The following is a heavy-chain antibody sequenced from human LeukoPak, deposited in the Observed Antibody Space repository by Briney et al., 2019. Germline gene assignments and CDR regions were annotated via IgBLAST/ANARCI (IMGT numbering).Heavy chain of an antibody. CDR1: GFTFSSYA. J-gene: IGHJ4*02. CDR3: AKESLRTTTVNEGFDY. V-gene: IGHV3-23*01. D-gene: IGHD4-11*01. CDR2: ISGSGGST. Sequence: GGSLRLSCAASGFTFSSYAMSWVRQAPGKGLEWVTAISGSGGSTYYADSVKGRFTISRDNSKNTLYLQMNSLRAEDTAVYYCAKESLRTTTVNEGFDYWGQGTLVTVSS.